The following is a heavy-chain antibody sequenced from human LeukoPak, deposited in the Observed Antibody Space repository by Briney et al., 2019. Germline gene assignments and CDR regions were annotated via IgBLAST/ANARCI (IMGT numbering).Heavy chain of an antibody. J-gene: IGHJ4*02. V-gene: IGHV4-39*07. D-gene: IGHD2-2*01. CDR1: GGSISSSSYY. CDR3: ARAHCSSTSCPFDY. Sequence: SETLSLTCTVSGGSISSSSYYWGWIRQPPGKGLEWIGSIYYSGSTNYNPSLKSRVTISVDTSKNQFSLKLSSVTAADTAVYYCARAHCSSTSCPFDYWGQGTLVTVSS. CDR2: IYYSGST.